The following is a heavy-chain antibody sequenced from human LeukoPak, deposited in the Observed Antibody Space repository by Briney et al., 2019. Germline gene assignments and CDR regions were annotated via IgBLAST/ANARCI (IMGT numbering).Heavy chain of an antibody. CDR2: ISNDNNYI. CDR3: AKGGSHFQH. J-gene: IGHJ1*01. D-gene: IGHD2-15*01. CDR1: GFPFNTYT. Sequence: GGSPRLSCAASGFPFNTYTMNWVRQAPGQGLEWVSSISNDNNYIYYAESVKGRFTISRDYAKSSLFLQMNSLRVEDTAVYYCAKGGSHFQHWGQGTLVTVSS. V-gene: IGHV3-21*06.